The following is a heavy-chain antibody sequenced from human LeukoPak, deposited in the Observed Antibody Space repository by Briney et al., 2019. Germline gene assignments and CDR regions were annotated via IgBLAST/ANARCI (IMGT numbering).Heavy chain of an antibody. CDR2: INHSGST. D-gene: IGHD3-10*01. CDR1: GHSFSGYY. J-gene: IGHJ4*02. Sequence: PSETLSLTCAVYGHSFSGYYWSWIRQTPGKGLELIGEINHSGSTNYNPSLKRRVTISVDTSKNQFSLKLSSVTAADTAVYYCARGPTMVRGVRRDYWGQGTLVTVSS. V-gene: IGHV4-34*01. CDR3: ARGPTMVRGVRRDY.